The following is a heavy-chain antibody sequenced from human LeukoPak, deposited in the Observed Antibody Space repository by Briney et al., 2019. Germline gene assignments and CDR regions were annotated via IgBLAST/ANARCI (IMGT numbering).Heavy chain of an antibody. CDR1: GFTFSSYS. CDR3: ARVYDSSEYAFDI. J-gene: IGHJ3*02. V-gene: IGHV3-21*01. D-gene: IGHD3-22*01. CDR2: ISSSSYI. Sequence: AGGSLRLSCAASGFTFSSYSMNWVRQAPGKGLEWVSSISSSSYIYYADSVKGRFTTSRDNAKNSLYLQMNSLRAEDTAVYYCARVYDSSEYAFDIWGQGTMVTVSS.